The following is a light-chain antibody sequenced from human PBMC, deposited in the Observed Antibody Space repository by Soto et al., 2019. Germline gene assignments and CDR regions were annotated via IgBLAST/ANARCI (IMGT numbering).Light chain of an antibody. CDR2: AAS. J-gene: IGKJ3*01. CDR3: QKYRSVPV. Sequence: DIQMTQSPTSLSASVGDRVTITCRASQGIRNFVAWYQQKPVKAPKLLIYAASTLQSGVPSRFSGSGSGADFHLTINSLQPEDFATYSCQKYRSVPVFGPGTKVDIK. CDR1: QGIRNF. V-gene: IGKV1-27*01.